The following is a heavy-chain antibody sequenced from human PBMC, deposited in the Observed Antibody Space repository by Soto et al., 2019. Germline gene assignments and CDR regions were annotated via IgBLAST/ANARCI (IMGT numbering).Heavy chain of an antibody. Sequence: QVQLQQWGAGLLKPSETLSLTCAVYGGSFSGYYWSWIRQPPGKGLEWIGEINHSVSTNYNPSLKSRVTISVDTSKNQFSLKLSSVTAADTAVYYCARDADSSRPDAHWGQGTLVTVSS. CDR1: GGSFSGYY. CDR3: ARDADSSRPDAH. J-gene: IGHJ4*02. D-gene: IGHD6-13*01. CDR2: INHSVST. V-gene: IGHV4-34*01.